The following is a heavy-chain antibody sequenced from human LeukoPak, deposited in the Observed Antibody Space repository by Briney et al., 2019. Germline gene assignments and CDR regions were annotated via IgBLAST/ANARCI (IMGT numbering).Heavy chain of an antibody. Sequence: ASVKVSCKAFGYTFNGHYLHWVRQAPGQGLEWMGWINPNSGGTNYAQKFQGRVTMTRDTSISTAYMELSRLRSDDTAVYYCARDIKAGDNWFDPWGQGTLVTVSS. V-gene: IGHV1-2*02. CDR3: ARDIKAGDNWFDP. J-gene: IGHJ5*02. CDR1: GYTFNGHY. CDR2: INPNSGGT. D-gene: IGHD6-19*01.